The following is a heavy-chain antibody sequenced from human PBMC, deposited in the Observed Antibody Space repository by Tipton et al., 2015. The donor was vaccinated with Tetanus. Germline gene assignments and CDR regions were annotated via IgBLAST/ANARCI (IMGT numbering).Heavy chain of an antibody. V-gene: IGHV4-30-4*08. CDR3: ARDHGITWGGMGYYYGMDV. J-gene: IGHJ6*02. CDR1: GVSIRSSSYF. CDR2: IYYSGST. Sequence: TLSLTCAVSGVSIRSSSYFWGWIRQPPGKGLESIGYIYYSGSTYYNPSLKSRVTISVDTSKNQFSLRLSSVTAADTAVYYCARDHGITWGGMGYYYGMDVWGQGTTVTVSS. D-gene: IGHD3-16*01.